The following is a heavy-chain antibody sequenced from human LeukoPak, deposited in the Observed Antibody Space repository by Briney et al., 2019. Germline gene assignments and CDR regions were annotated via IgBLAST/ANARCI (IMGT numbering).Heavy chain of an antibody. J-gene: IGHJ4*02. Sequence: PSETLSLTCTVSGGSISSSSYYWGWIRQPPGKGLEWIGSIHYSGNTYYNPSLKSRVTISVDTSKDQFSLKLTSVTAADTAVYYCARDRHYYDTSGDRSYFFDYWGQGTLVIVSS. CDR2: IHYSGNT. V-gene: IGHV4-39*02. CDR1: GGSISSSSYY. CDR3: ARDRHYYDTSGDRSYFFDY. D-gene: IGHD3-22*01.